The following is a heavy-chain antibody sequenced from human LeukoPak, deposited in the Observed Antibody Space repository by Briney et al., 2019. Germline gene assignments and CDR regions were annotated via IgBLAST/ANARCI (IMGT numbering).Heavy chain of an antibody. D-gene: IGHD6-19*01. Sequence: GGSLRLSCAASGYTFSSYAMHWVRQAPGKGLEYVSAITSNGGSTFYANSVKGRFTISRDNSKNTLYLQMGSLRAEDMAVSYCARVGSSGSFDYWGQGTLVTVSS. CDR2: ITSNGGST. J-gene: IGHJ4*02. CDR1: GYTFSSYA. CDR3: ARVGSSGSFDY. V-gene: IGHV3-64*01.